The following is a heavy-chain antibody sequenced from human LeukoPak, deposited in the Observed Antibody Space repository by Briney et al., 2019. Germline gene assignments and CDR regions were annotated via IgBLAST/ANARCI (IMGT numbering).Heavy chain of an antibody. CDR2: IVVGSGNT. CDR3: AAAPGYCSSTSCHHYYYYGMDV. CDR1: GFTFTSSA. V-gene: IGHV1-58*01. Sequence: SVKVSCKASGFTFTSSAVQWVRQARGQRLEWIGWIVVGSGNTNYAQKFQERVTITRDMSTSTAYVELSSLRSEDTAVYYCAAAPGYCSSTSCHHYYYYGMDVWGKGTTVTVSS. D-gene: IGHD2-2*01. J-gene: IGHJ6*04.